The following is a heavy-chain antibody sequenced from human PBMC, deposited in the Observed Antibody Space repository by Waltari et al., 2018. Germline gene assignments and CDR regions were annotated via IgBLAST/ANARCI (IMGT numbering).Heavy chain of an antibody. CDR1: GYTFPGYY. J-gene: IGHJ4*02. Sequence: QVQLAQSGAEVKKPGASVNVSCQASGYTFPGYYLHWVQQAPGQGLEGLGWINPDSGDTNYAQKFKGRVTMTRDTSISTAYMGLSRLRSDDAAVYYCAGDGLVVAKPYFDYWGQGTLVTVSS. V-gene: IGHV1-2*02. D-gene: IGHD3-22*01. CDR3: AGDGLVVAKPYFDY. CDR2: INPDSGDT.